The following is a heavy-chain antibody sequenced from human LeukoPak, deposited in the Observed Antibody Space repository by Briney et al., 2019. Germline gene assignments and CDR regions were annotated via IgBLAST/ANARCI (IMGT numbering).Heavy chain of an antibody. J-gene: IGHJ6*03. CDR2: IIPIFGTA. V-gene: IGHV1-69*05. Sequence: SVKVSCKASGGTFSSYAISWVRQAPGQGLEWVGGIIPIFGTANYAQKFQGRVTITTDESTSTAYMELSSLRSEDTAVYYCARAGRYCSSTSCRYYYYYYMDVWGKGTTVTVSS. D-gene: IGHD2-2*01. CDR1: GGTFSSYA. CDR3: ARAGRYCSSTSCRYYYYYYMDV.